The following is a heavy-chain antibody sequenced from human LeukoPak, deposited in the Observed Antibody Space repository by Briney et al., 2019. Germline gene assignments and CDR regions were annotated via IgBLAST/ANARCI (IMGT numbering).Heavy chain of an antibody. CDR1: GFTFSSYG. CDR2: INQDGTEK. CDR3: ARGIDI. J-gene: IGHJ3*02. Sequence: GRSLRLSCAASGFTFSSYGMHWVRQAPGKGLEWVANINQDGTEKYYVDSVKGRFTISRDNAKNSLYLQMNSLRAEDTAIYYCARGIDIWGQGTMVTVSS. V-gene: IGHV3-7*01.